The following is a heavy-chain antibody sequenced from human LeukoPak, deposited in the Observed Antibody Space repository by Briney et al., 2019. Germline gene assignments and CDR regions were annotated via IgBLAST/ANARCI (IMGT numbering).Heavy chain of an antibody. CDR3: ARDAYFDPPYYYYYGMDV. Sequence: SVKVSCKASGGTFSSYAISWVRQAPGQGLEWMGGIIPIFGTANYAQKFLGRVTITADESTSTAYMELSSLRSEDTAVYYCARDAYFDPPYYYYYGMDVWGQGTTVTVSS. CDR1: GGTFSSYA. J-gene: IGHJ6*02. D-gene: IGHD3-9*01. CDR2: IIPIFGTA. V-gene: IGHV1-69*13.